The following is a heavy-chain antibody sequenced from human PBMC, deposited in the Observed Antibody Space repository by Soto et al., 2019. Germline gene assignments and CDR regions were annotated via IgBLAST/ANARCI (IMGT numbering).Heavy chain of an antibody. V-gene: IGHV1-3*01. D-gene: IGHD3-22*01. CDR3: ARVRGHYYDSSGYKDAFDI. CDR2: INAGNGNT. J-gene: IGHJ3*02. CDR1: GYTFTSYA. Sequence: ASVKVSCKASGYTFTSYAMHWVRQAPGQRLEWMGWINAGNGNTKYSQKFQGRVTITRDTSASTAYMELSSLRSEDTAVYYCARVRGHYYDSSGYKDAFDIWGQGTMVTVSS.